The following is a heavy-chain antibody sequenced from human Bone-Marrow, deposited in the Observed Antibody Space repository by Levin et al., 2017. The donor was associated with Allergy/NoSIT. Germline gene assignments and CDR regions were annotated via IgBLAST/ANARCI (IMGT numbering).Heavy chain of an antibody. CDR3: ATYIVGGGGLGY. CDR2: TGST. D-gene: IGHD1-26*01. CDR1: GASVSSGNYH. J-gene: IGHJ4*02. Sequence: PGGSLRLSCSVSGASVSSGNYHWTWIRQPPGKGLEWIGQTGSTNYKSSLKSRITISLDTSQNQLSLRLISVTAADTAVYYCATYIVGGGGLGYWGQGTLVTVSS. V-gene: IGHV4-61*01.